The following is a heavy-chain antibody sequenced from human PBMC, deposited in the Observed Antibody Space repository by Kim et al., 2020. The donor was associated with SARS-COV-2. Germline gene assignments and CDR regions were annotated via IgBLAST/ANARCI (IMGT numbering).Heavy chain of an antibody. V-gene: IGHV1-46*01. J-gene: IGHJ6*02. D-gene: IGHD1-7*01. Sequence: QKFQGRVTMTRDTSTSTVYMELSSLRYEDTAVYYCARVGTTPPYYYYGMDVWGQGTTVTVSS. CDR3: ARVGTTPPYYYYGMDV.